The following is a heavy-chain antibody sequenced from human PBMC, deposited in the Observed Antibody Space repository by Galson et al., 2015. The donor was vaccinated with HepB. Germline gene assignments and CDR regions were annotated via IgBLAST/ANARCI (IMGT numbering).Heavy chain of an antibody. V-gene: IGHV1-46*01. CDR3: ARVFGESLKTGGYYYGMDV. Sequence: SVKVSCKASGYTFTSYYMHWVRQAPGQGLEWMGIINPSGGSTSYAQKFQGRVTMTRDTSTSTVYMELSSLRSEDTAVYYRARVFGESLKTGGYYYGMDVWGQGTTVTVSS. CDR2: INPSGGST. D-gene: IGHD3-3*01. CDR1: GYTFTSYY. J-gene: IGHJ6*02.